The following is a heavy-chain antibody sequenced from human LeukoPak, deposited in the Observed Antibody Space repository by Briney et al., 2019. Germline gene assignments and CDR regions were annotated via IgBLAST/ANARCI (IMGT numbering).Heavy chain of an antibody. CDR1: GFTFSGFW. Sequence: GGSLRLSCAASGFTFSGFWMHWVRQAPGKGQVWISRLHSDGSNTDYADSVKGRFTISRDNAKNTLYLQMNSLGAEDTAVYYCARDSGGYPGHFDYWGQGTLVTVSS. J-gene: IGHJ4*02. V-gene: IGHV3-74*01. D-gene: IGHD1-26*01. CDR2: LHSDGSNT. CDR3: ARDSGGYPGHFDY.